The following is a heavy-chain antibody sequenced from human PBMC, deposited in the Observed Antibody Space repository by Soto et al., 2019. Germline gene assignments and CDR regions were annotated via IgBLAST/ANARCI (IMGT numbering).Heavy chain of an antibody. V-gene: IGHV1-24*01. D-gene: IGHD3-9*01. CDR2: FDPEDGET. CDR1: GYTLTELS. CDR3: ATERLRYFDWLSQDWFDP. J-gene: IGHJ5*02. Sequence: ASVKVSCKVSGYTLTELSMHWVRQAPGKGLEWMGGFDPEDGETIYAQKFQGRVTMTEDTSTDTAYMELSSLRSEDTAVYCCATERLRYFDWLSQDWFDPWGQGTLVTVSS.